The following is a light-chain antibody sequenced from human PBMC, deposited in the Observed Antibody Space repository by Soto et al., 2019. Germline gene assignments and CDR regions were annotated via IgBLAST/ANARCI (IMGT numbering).Light chain of an antibody. CDR1: QSISSW. Sequence: DIQMTQSPSTLSASVGDRVTITCRASQSISSWLAWYQQKPGKAPKLLISNASTLESGVPSRFSGSGSGTEFTLTISSLQPEDFAVYCCQQYGSSPRTFGQGTKVDIK. V-gene: IGKV1-5*01. CDR3: QQYGSSPRT. CDR2: NAS. J-gene: IGKJ1*01.